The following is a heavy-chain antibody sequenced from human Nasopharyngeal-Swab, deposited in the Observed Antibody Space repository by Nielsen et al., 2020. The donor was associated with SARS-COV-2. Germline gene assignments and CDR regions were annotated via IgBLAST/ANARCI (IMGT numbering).Heavy chain of an antibody. Sequence: WVRQAPGQGLEWMGGIIPIFGTANYAQKFQGRVTMTRDTSISTAYMELSRLRSDDTAVYYCARDPWALRLLRRGLNWFDPWGQGTLVTVSS. J-gene: IGHJ5*02. V-gene: IGHV1-2*02. CDR3: ARDPWALRLLRRGLNWFDP. CDR2: IIPIFGTA. D-gene: IGHD1-26*01.